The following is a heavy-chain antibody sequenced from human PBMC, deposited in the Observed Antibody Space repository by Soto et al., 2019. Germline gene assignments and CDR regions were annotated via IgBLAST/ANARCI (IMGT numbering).Heavy chain of an antibody. CDR2: INPNSGGT. V-gene: IGHV1-2*02. D-gene: IGHD3-3*01. J-gene: IGHJ6*02. CDR3: ARDPHKYYDFWSGSFYYYGMDV. Sequence: ASVKVSCKASGYTFTGYYMHWVRQAPGQGLEWMGWINPNSGGTNYAQKFQGRVTMTRDTSISAAYMELSRPRSDDTAVYYCARDPHKYYDFWSGSFYYYGMDVWGQGTTVTVSS. CDR1: GYTFTGYY.